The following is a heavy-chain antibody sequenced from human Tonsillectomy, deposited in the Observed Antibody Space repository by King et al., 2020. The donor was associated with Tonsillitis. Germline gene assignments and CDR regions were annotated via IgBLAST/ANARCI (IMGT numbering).Heavy chain of an antibody. CDR2: IYHSGST. CDR3: ARSDSSVYYDDAFDI. D-gene: IGHD3-22*01. CDR1: GGSISSSNW. Sequence: QLQESGPGLVKPSGTLSLTCAVSGGSISSSNWWSWVRQPPGKGLEWIGEIYHSGSTNYNPSLKSRVTISVDKSKNQFSLKLSSVTAAVTAVYYCARSDSSVYYDDAFDIWGQGTMVTVSS. J-gene: IGHJ3*02. V-gene: IGHV4-4*02.